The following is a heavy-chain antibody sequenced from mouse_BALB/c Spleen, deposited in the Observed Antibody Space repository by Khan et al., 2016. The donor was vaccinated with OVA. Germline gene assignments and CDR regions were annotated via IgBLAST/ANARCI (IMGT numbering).Heavy chain of an antibody. CDR1: GFNIKDYY. CDR3: ARGHDGYDVGAWFAY. CDR2: IDPENGNT. V-gene: IGHV14-1*02. Sequence: VQLQQSGAELVRPGALVKLSCKASGFNIKDYYMHWVKQRPEQGLEWIGWIDPENGNTIYDPKFQGQASITADTSSNTAYLQLSRLTSEDTAVYYGARGHDGYDVGAWFAYWGQGTLVTVSA. D-gene: IGHD2-2*01. J-gene: IGHJ3*01.